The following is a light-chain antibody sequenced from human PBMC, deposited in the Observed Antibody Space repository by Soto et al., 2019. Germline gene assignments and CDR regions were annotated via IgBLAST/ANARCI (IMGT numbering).Light chain of an antibody. CDR1: QSVGSN. V-gene: IGKV3-15*01. J-gene: IGKJ4*01. Sequence: IVMTQSPATLSVSPGERATLSCRASQSVGSNLVWYQQTPGQAPRLLMYGAPTRAAGLPARFSGSGSGTEFTLTISSLQSEDFAVYYCQQYNNWPLTFGGGTKVEIK. CDR3: QQYNNWPLT. CDR2: GAP.